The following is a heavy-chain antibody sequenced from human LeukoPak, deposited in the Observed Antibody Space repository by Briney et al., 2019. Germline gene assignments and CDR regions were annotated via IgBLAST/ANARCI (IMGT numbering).Heavy chain of an antibody. CDR3: VGRSGTYSQFTES. D-gene: IGHD1-26*01. J-gene: IGHJ5*02. V-gene: IGHV3-30-3*01. CDR2: ILPDGGNI. Sequence: PGGSLRLSCAASGFTFSSYAMHWVRQTAGKGLEWLTLILPDGGNIYYADSVKGRFTISRDNSKNTVFLQMNSLRPEDTATYYCVGRSGTYSQFTESWGQGTLVTVSS. CDR1: GFTFSSYA.